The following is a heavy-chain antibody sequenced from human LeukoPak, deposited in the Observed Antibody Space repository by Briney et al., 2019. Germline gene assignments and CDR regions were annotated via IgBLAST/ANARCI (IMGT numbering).Heavy chain of an antibody. D-gene: IGHD3-22*01. V-gene: IGHV4-39*07. CDR2: IFYSGNT. CDR3: ARRGSGYPRPHPPLDY. J-gene: IGHJ4*02. Sequence: SETLSLTCTVSGGSINSSSYYWGWIRQPPGKGLEWIGSIFYSGNTYDNPSLKSRVTISVDTSKNQFSLKLSSVTAADTAVYYCARRGSGYPRPHPPLDYWGQGTLVTVSS. CDR1: GGSINSSSYY.